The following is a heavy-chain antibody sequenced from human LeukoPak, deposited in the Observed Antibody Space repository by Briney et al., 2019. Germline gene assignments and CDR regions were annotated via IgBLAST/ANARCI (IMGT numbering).Heavy chain of an antibody. Sequence: PGGSLRLSCAASGFTFSSYSMNWVRQAQGKGLEWVSYISSSSSTIYYADSVKGRFTISRDNAKNSLYLQMNSLRAEDTAVYYCARTSPLDYVWGSWRPYHPFFDYWGQGTLVTVSS. V-gene: IGHV3-48*01. CDR2: ISSSSSTI. J-gene: IGHJ4*02. D-gene: IGHD3-16*01. CDR1: GFTFSSYS. CDR3: ARTSPLDYVWGSWRPYHPFFDY.